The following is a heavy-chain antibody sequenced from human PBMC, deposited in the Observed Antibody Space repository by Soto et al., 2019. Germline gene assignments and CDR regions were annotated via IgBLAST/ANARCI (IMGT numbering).Heavy chain of an antibody. J-gene: IGHJ4*02. CDR3: ARQIYDSDTGPNFQYYFDS. CDR2: IDPSDAQT. D-gene: IGHD3-22*01. Sequence: GESLKISCKGSGYSFAGYWITWVRQKPGKGLEWMGRIDPSDAQTYYSPSFRGHVTISATKSITTVFLQWSSLRAADTAMYYCARQIYDSDTGPNFQYYFDSWGQGTPVTVSS. CDR1: GYSFAGYW. V-gene: IGHV5-10-1*01.